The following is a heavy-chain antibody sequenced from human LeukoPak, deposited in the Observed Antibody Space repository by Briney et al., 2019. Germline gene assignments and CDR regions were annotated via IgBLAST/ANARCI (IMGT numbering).Heavy chain of an antibody. D-gene: IGHD1-26*01. CDR2: INPKSGGT. J-gene: IGHJ4*01. CDR3: ARDSGLGPTWHPFDH. CDR1: GYNFTEYY. Sequence: ASVKVSFQASGYNFTEYYMHWVRQAPGQGLEWMGWINPKSGGTNYAQKFRGRVTMTRDTSISTAYMELSGLRSDDTAVYYCARDSGLGPTWHPFDHWGHGTPVTVSS. V-gene: IGHV1-2*02.